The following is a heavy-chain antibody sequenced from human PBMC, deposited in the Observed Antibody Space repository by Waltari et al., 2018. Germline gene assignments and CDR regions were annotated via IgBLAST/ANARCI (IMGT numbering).Heavy chain of an antibody. CDR2: INHIGET. CDR1: GGTFSGYS. D-gene: IGHD4-17*01. J-gene: IGHJ3*02. CDR3: ARQPPTTVPTPRSPFDT. Sequence: QDQLQQWGAGLLKPSETLSLTCAVYGGTFSGYSWTWIRQSPRRGLEWIGEINHIGETTYNPALESRVTRSVDRTKNQFFLTLKAVTAADAAVYYCARQPPTTVPTPRSPFDTWGQGTMVSVSS. V-gene: IGHV4-34*01.